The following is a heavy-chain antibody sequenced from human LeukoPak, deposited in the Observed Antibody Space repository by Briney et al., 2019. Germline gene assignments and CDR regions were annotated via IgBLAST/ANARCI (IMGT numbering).Heavy chain of an antibody. CDR3: ARHYSRDWYYFDY. D-gene: IGHD2-21*01. CDR2: IYYSGGT. CDR1: GGSISSNY. J-gene: IGHJ4*02. Sequence: SETLSLTCTVSGGSISSNYWSWIRQPPGKGLEWIGYIYYSGGTNYNPSLKSRVTISVDTSRNQFSLKLSSVTAADTAVYYCARHYSRDWYYFDYWGQGTLVTVSS. V-gene: IGHV4-59*08.